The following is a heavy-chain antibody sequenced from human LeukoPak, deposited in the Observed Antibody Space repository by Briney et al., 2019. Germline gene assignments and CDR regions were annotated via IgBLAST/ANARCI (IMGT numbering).Heavy chain of an antibody. D-gene: IGHD6-25*01. V-gene: IGHV3-21*04. Sequence: GGSLRLSCAASGFTFSSYGMSWVRQAPGKGLEWVSAISGSSSYIYYADSVKGRFTISRDNSKNTLYLQMNSLRAEDTAVYYCATDRGSGLYDYWGQGTLVTVSA. CDR1: GFTFSSYG. CDR2: ISGSSSYI. J-gene: IGHJ4*02. CDR3: ATDRGSGLYDY.